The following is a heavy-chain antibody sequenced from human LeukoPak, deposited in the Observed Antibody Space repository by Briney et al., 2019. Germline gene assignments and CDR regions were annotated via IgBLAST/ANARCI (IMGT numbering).Heavy chain of an antibody. J-gene: IGHJ6*01. CDR2: IYPGDSDI. D-gene: IGHD6-6*01. CDR3: ARRLSSSSRIFYYYGMAV. V-gene: IGHV5-51*01. Sequence: GESLKISCKASGYSFATYWIGWVRQMPGKGLEWMGIIYPGDSDITYSPSFQGQVTISADKSISTAYLQWSSLKASDSAMYYCARRLSSSSRIFYYYGMAVWGQGTTVTVSS. CDR1: GYSFATYW.